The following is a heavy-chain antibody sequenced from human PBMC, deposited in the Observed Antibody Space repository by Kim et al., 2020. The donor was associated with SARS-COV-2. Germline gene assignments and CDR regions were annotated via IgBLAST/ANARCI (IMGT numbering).Heavy chain of an antibody. CDR2: IRSKAYGGTT. J-gene: IGHJ4*02. D-gene: IGHD4-17*01. CDR3: TRGVSQTTVTTRHFDY. CDR1: GFTFGDYA. Sequence: GGSLRLSCTASGFTFGDYAMSWVRQAPGKGLEWVGFIRSKAYGGTTEYAASVKGRFTISRDDSKSIAYLQMNSLKTEDTAVYYCTRGVSQTTVTTRHFDYWGQGTLVTVSS. V-gene: IGHV3-49*04.